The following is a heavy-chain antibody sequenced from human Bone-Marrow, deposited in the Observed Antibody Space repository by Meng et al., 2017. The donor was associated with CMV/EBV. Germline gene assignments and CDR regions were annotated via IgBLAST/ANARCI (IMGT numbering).Heavy chain of an antibody. Sequence: GGSLRLSCAASGFTFSSYSMNWVRQAPGKGLEWVSSISSSSSYIYYADSVKGRFTISRDNAKNSLYLQMNSLRAEDTAVYYCARDDASSGYPHWGQGTLGTVSS. V-gene: IGHV3-21*01. CDR3: ARDDASSGYPH. CDR2: ISSSSSYI. J-gene: IGHJ4*02. CDR1: GFTFSSYS. D-gene: IGHD3-22*01.